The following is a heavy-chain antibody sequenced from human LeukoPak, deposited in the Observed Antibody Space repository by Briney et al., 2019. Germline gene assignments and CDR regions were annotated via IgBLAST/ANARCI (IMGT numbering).Heavy chain of an antibody. J-gene: IGHJ4*02. CDR3: ARVAKERVGGVYYFDY. D-gene: IGHD1-1*01. V-gene: IGHV3-13*01. Sequence: GGSLRLSCAASGFTFSDYDTHWVRQATGKGLEWVSAIGTAGDTYYTGSVKGRFTISRENSKNSLYLQMNSLRAGDTAVYYCARVAKERVGGVYYFDYWGQGTLVTVSS. CDR2: IGTAGDT. CDR1: GFTFSDYD.